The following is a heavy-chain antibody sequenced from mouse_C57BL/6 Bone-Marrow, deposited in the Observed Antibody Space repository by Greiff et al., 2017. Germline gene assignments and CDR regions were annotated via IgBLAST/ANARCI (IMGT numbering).Heavy chain of an antibody. CDR3: ARDGVWLPGYCEV. J-gene: IGHJ1*03. V-gene: IGHV3-5*01. D-gene: IGHD2-2*01. CDR1: GISITPGNYR. CDR2: IYYSGTI. Sequence: EVKLMESGPGLVKPSQTVFLTCTVTGISITPGNYRWRWIRQFPGNTLEWNGYIYYSGTITYHPSLTRRPPFTRDTNQTQFFLEMNSLTAEDTATYYCARDGVWLPGYCEVGGTGTTVTVSS.